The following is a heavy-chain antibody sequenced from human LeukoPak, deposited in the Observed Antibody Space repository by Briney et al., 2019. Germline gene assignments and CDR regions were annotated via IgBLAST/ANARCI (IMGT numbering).Heavy chain of an antibody. J-gene: IGHJ3*02. V-gene: IGHV4-34*01. CDR3: ARRGRVLRYFDWFPSRAGAFDI. CDR2: INHSGST. D-gene: IGHD3-9*01. CDR1: GGSFSGYY. Sequence: SESLSLTCAASGGSFSGYYRSWIRQPPGQGLEWIVAINHSGSTNDHPSLKSRVTISVDTSKNQFSLKLSSVTAADTAVYYCARRGRVLRYFDWFPSRAGAFDIWGQGTMVTVSS.